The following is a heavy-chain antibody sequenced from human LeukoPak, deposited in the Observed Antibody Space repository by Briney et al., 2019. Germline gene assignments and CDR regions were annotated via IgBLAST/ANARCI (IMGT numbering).Heavy chain of an antibody. CDR2: IYYSGST. V-gene: IGHV4-39*01. Sequence: SETLSLTCTVSGGSISSSSYYWGWIRQPPGKGLEWIGSIYYSGSTYYNPSLKSRVTISVDTSKNQFSLKLSSVTAADTAVYYCARLSSIAPDFDYWGQRTLVTVSS. D-gene: IGHD6-6*01. J-gene: IGHJ4*02. CDR3: ARLSSIAPDFDY. CDR1: GGSISSSSYY.